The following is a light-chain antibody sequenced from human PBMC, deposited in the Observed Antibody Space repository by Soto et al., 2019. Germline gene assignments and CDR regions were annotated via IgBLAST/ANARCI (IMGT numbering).Light chain of an antibody. CDR3: QQYGSSPWT. V-gene: IGKV3-20*01. CDR2: GAS. Sequence: EIVMTQSPATLSVSPGERATLSCRASQTVIRNLAWYQQKPGQAPRLLIYGASSRATGIPDRFSGSGSGTDFTLTISRLEPEDFAVYYCQQYGSSPWTFGQGTKVDIK. CDR1: QTVIRN. J-gene: IGKJ1*01.